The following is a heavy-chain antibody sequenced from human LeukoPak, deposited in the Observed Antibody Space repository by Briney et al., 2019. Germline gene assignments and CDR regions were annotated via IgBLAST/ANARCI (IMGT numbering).Heavy chain of an antibody. Sequence: ASVKVSCKASGYTFTSYGISWVRQAPGQGLEWMGWISAYNGDTNYGQNLQGRVTMTTDTSTSTAYMELRSLRSDDTAVYYCARDFGVGTFDIWSQGTMVTVSS. CDR1: GYTFTSYG. J-gene: IGHJ3*02. CDR3: ARDFGVGTFDI. D-gene: IGHD3-10*01. V-gene: IGHV1-18*01. CDR2: ISAYNGDT.